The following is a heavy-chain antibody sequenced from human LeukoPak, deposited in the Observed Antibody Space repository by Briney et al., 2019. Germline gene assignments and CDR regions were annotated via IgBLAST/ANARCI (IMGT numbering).Heavy chain of an antibody. Sequence: GASVKVSCKVSGYTLTELSMHWVRQAPGKGLEWMGGFDPEDGETIYAQKFQGRVTMTEDTSTDTAYMELSGLRSEDTAVYYCATTSGSYTHYFDYWGQGTLVTVSS. CDR3: ATTSGSYTHYFDY. J-gene: IGHJ4*02. V-gene: IGHV1-24*01. D-gene: IGHD3-10*01. CDR2: FDPEDGET. CDR1: GYTLTELS.